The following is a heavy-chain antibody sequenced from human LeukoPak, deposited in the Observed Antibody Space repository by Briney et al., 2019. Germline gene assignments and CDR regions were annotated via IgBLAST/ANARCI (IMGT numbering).Heavy chain of an antibody. V-gene: IGHV3-23*01. D-gene: IGHD2-2*01. CDR3: AKGPYCSSTSCYSAFDH. J-gene: IGHJ4*02. Sequence: GGSLRLSCAASGSTFSTYAMSWVRQAPGKGLEWVSAISGGGHNTSYADSVKGRFTISRDNSKNTLYLQMNSLRVEDTAVYYCAKGPYCSSTSCYSAFDHWGQGTLVTVSS. CDR1: GSTFSTYA. CDR2: ISGGGHNT.